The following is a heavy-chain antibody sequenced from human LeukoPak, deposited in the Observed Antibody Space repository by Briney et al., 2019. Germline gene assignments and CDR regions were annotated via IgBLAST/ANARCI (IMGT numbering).Heavy chain of an antibody. CDR2: ISWNSGSI. CDR1: GFTFDDYA. Sequence: GGSLRLSCAASGFTFDDYAMHWVRQAPGKGLEWVSGISWNSGSIGYADSVKGRFTISRDNAKNSLYLQMNSLRAEDTALYYCAKGSTTGTTGAFDIWGQGTMVTVSS. V-gene: IGHV3-9*01. CDR3: AKGSTTGTTGAFDI. D-gene: IGHD1-1*01. J-gene: IGHJ3*02.